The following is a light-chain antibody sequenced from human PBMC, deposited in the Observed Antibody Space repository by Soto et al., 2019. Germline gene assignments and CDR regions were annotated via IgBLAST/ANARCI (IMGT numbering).Light chain of an antibody. J-gene: IGKJ1*01. CDR1: QSFSTW. CDR2: KAS. CDR3: HQYDSYTWT. V-gene: IGKV1-5*03. Sequence: DIQMTQSPSTLSASVGDRVTITCRASQSFSTWLAWYQQKPGKAPNLLIYKASSLESGVPPRFSGGGSGTEFTLTISSLQPDDFATYYCHQYDSYTWTFGHGTEVEIK.